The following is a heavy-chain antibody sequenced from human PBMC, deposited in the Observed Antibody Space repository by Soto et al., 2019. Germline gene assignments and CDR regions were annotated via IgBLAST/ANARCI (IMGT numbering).Heavy chain of an antibody. CDR2: ISAYNGNT. V-gene: IGHV1-18*01. J-gene: IGHJ3*01. D-gene: IGHD6-6*01. CDR3: ARGSSTRPGATPFDV. CDR1: GYTFTSYG. Sequence: QVRLVQSGAELKEPGASVKVSCKASGYTFTSYGVSWVRQAPGQGLEWMGWISAYNGNTFHAKKVQGRVTMSTDTSTATAYMKLRSLRSDDTAVYYCARGSSTRPGATPFDVWGQGTMVTVSS.